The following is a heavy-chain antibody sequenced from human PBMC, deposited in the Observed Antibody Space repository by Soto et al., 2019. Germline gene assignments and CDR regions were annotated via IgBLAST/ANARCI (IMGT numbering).Heavy chain of an antibody. Sequence: EVQLLESGGGLVQPGGSLRLSCAASGFTFSSYAMSWVRQAPGKGLEWVSAISGSGGSTYYADSVKGRFTISRDNSKNTLYLQMNSLRDEDTAVYYCAKDPSGLGRSDGDWFDPWGQGTLVTVSS. CDR2: ISGSGGST. V-gene: IGHV3-23*01. CDR1: GFTFSSYA. J-gene: IGHJ5*02. D-gene: IGHD2-21*01. CDR3: AKDPSGLGRSDGDWFDP.